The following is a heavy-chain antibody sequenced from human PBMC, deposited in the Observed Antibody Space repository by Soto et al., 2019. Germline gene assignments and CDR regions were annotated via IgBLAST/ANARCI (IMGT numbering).Heavy chain of an antibody. V-gene: IGHV4-59*01. D-gene: IGHD3-10*01. CDR3: ARYGSGSSVWFDP. J-gene: IGHJ5*02. CDR1: GGSMSSYY. CDR2: IYYSGST. Sequence: QVQLQESGPGLVKPSETLSLTCTVSGGSMSSYYWSWIRQPPGKGLEWIGYIYYSGSTIYNPSLKSRVTISVDTSKNQFSLKLISVTAADTAVYYCARYGSGSSVWFDPWGQGTLVTVSS.